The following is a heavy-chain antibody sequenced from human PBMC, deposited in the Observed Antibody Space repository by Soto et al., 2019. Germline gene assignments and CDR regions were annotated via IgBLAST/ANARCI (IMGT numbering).Heavy chain of an antibody. V-gene: IGHV1-18*01. CDR3: ARAGQYYDASGYAN. CDR2: ISAYNGNS. CDR1: GYSFATSG. D-gene: IGHD3-22*01. J-gene: IGHJ4*01. Sequence: QVKLVQSGAEVKKPGASIKVSCKASGYSFATSGMTWVRQATGQGLEWVGWISAYNGNSNYDQNLQDRVTMTTDTSTTTAYLELRNLRSDDSAVYYCARAGQYYDASGYANWGHGTLVTVSS.